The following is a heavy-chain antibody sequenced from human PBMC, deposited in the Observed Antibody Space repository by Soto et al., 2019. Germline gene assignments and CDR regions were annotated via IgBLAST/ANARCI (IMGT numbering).Heavy chain of an antibody. CDR1: GFTVNNTA. CDR3: AKGIDCGADCHSYDTFDI. CDR2: FSGRSKST. Sequence: GGSLRLSCAASGFTVNNTAMTWVRQAPGKGLEWVSAFSGRSKSTYYATSVKGRFTISKDNYKNTLYLQMNSLRAEDTALYYCAKGIDCGADCHSYDTFDIWGQGTVVTVSS. D-gene: IGHD2-21*02. V-gene: IGHV3-23*01. J-gene: IGHJ3*02.